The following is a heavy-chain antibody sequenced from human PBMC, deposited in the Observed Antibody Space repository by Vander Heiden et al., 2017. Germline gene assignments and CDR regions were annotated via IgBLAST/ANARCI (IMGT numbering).Heavy chain of an antibody. Sequence: EVQLVESGGGLVQPGGSLRLPCAASGFTFSRPWMHWVRQAPGKGLVWISRLNSDGTITHYADSVKGRFTISRDNAKNTLYLQMNSLRVEDTAVYYCVREGYWSLDYWGQGTLVTVSS. CDR1: GFTFSRPW. CDR2: LNSDGTIT. D-gene: IGHD1-1*01. CDR3: VREGYWSLDY. J-gene: IGHJ4*02. V-gene: IGHV3-74*01.